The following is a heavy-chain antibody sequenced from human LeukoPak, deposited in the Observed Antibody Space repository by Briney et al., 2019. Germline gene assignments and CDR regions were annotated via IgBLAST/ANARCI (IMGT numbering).Heavy chain of an antibody. CDR1: GYTFTDYY. Sequence: ASVKVSCKASGYTFTDYYLHWVRPTPGQGLEWMGWINPDSGGTNYEQRFQGRVTMTRDTSISTAYMDLSGLRSDDTAVYYCARRGLPVNQDISPGTLYYFDNWGQGTLVTVSS. J-gene: IGHJ4*02. V-gene: IGHV1-2*02. D-gene: IGHD2-15*01. CDR2: INPDSGGT. CDR3: ARRGLPVNQDISPGTLYYFDN.